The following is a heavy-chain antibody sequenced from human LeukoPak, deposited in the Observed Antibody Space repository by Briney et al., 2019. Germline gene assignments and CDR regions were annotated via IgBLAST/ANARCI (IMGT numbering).Heavy chain of an antibody. CDR2: IISHGGST. CDR1: GLTFSSYT. CDR3: ARVMMGATKSNYNYYVMDV. Sequence: GGSLRLSCAASGLTFSSYTMHWVRQAPGKGLEYVAAIISHGGSTYYANSVQGRFIISRDNSKNTLYLQMGSLRAEDKAVYYCARVMMGATKSNYNYYVMDVWGQGTSVTVSS. J-gene: IGHJ6*02. D-gene: IGHD1-26*01. V-gene: IGHV3-64*01.